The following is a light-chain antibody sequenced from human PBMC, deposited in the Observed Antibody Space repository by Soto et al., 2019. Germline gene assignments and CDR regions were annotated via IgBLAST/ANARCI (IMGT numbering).Light chain of an antibody. J-gene: IGLJ1*01. V-gene: IGLV3-21*02. CDR3: QVWDISSDHHV. CDR1: DIARKT. Sequence: SYELTQPPSVSVDPGQTARITCGGNDIARKTVHWYQQKPGQAPVLVVYDDDERPSGIPERFSGSNSGNTATLTISRVEAGDEADYYCQVWDISSDHHVFGTGTKVTVL. CDR2: DDD.